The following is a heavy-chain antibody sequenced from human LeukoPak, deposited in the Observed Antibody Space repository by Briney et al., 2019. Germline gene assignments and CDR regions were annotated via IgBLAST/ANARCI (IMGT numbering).Heavy chain of an antibody. Sequence: PGGSLRLSCAASGFTFSSYNVNWVRQAPGKGLEWVSSITSGSSYIYYADSVKGRFTISRDNAKNSLYLQMNSLRAEDTAVYYCARDPYSGSYGNYYYYFMDVWGKGTTVTISS. D-gene: IGHD1-26*01. CDR1: GFTFSSYN. CDR2: ITSGSSYI. V-gene: IGHV3-21*01. J-gene: IGHJ6*03. CDR3: ARDPYSGSYGNYYYYFMDV.